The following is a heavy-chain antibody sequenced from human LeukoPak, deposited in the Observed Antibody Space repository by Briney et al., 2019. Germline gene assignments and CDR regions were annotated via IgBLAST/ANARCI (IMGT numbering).Heavy chain of an antibody. CDR1: GYTFTSYG. D-gene: IGHD6-19*01. CDR2: ISAYNGNT. Sequence: ASVKVSCKASGYTFTSYGISWVRQAPGHALEWMGWISAYNGNTNYVQKLHGRVTMTTDTSTSTAYMELRSLRSDDTAVYYCARVGVAGVDNWFDPWGQGTLVTVSS. J-gene: IGHJ5*02. CDR3: ARVGVAGVDNWFDP. V-gene: IGHV1-18*01.